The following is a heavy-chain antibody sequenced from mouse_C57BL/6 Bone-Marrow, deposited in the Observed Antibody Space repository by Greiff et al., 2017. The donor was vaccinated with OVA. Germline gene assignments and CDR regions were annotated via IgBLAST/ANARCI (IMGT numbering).Heavy chain of an antibody. CDR1: GFTFSSYG. Sequence: EVNVVESGGDLVKPGGSLKLSCAASGFTFSSYGMSWVRQTPDKRLEWVATISSGGSYTYYPDSVKGRFTISRDNAKNTLYLQMSSLKSEDTAMYYCARWNGTPAWFAYWGQGTLVTVSA. CDR2: ISSGGSYT. J-gene: IGHJ3*01. D-gene: IGHD1-1*01. V-gene: IGHV5-6*01. CDR3: ARWNGTPAWFAY.